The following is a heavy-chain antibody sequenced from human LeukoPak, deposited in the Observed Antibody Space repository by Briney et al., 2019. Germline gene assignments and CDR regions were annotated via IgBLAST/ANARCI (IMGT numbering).Heavy chain of an antibody. Sequence: SETLSLTCAVDGGSFSGYYWSWIRQPPGKGLEWLGEINHSGSTNYNPSLKSRVTISVDTSKNQFSLKLSSVTAADTAVYYCARGVGGYYDYVWGSYFVDYWGQGTLVTVSS. CDR2: INHSGST. D-gene: IGHD3-16*01. CDR1: GGSFSGYY. CDR3: ARGVGGYYDYVWGSYFVDY. V-gene: IGHV4-34*01. J-gene: IGHJ4*02.